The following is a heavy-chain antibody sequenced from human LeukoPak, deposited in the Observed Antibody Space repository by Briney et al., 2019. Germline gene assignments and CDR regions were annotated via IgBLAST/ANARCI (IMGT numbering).Heavy chain of an antibody. CDR1: GYTLSSYA. CDR2: ISSNGGST. CDR3: ARDGRKATYYDFWSSTGYFDF. Sequence: GGSLRLSCAASGYTLSSYAMHGVRQAPGKGLEYVSAISSNGGSTYYAHSVKGRFTISRDNSKNTLYLQMGSLRAEDMAVYYCARDGRKATYYDFWSSTGYFDFWGQGTLVTVSS. D-gene: IGHD3-3*01. J-gene: IGHJ4*02. V-gene: IGHV3-64*01.